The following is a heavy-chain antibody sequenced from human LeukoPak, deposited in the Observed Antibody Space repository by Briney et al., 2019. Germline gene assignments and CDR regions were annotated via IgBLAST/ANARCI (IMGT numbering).Heavy chain of an antibody. Sequence: SETLSLTCTVSGGSISSGDYYWSWIRQPPGKGLEWIGSIDYNGDTYYNPSLASRVTMSEDTSKNQFSLKLNSVTAEDTAVYYCARGHRGVFTDPINYWAQGTLVTVSS. CDR2: IDYNGDT. CDR3: ARGHRGVFTDPINY. D-gene: IGHD5-12*01. J-gene: IGHJ4*02. V-gene: IGHV4-39*01. CDR1: GGSISSGDYY.